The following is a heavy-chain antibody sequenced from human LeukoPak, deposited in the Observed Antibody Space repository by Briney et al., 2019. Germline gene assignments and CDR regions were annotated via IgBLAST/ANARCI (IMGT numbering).Heavy chain of an antibody. CDR1: GFTFSSYE. Sequence: GGSLRLSCGASGFTFSSYEMNWVRQAPGEGLEWVSYISSGGSAIYYADSLKGRFTISRDNAKNSLYLQMNSLRAEDTAVYYCVRNDYSSSSYFDWGQRTLVTVSS. J-gene: IGHJ4*02. CDR3: VRNDYSSSSYFD. V-gene: IGHV3-48*03. CDR2: ISSGGSAI. D-gene: IGHD6-6*01.